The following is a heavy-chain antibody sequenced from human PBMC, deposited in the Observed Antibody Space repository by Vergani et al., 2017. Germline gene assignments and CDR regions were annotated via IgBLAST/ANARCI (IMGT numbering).Heavy chain of an antibody. CDR3: ARHTTYTDS. D-gene: IGHD1-1*01. J-gene: IGHJ4*02. V-gene: IGHV5-51*01. CDR2: IYPADSDT. Sequence: EVELVQSGPEMRKPGESLKISCKGSEYSFGNYWIGWVSQMPGNGLEWMGIIYPADSDTRYSPSFQGQVTISADKSISTDFLQWDSLKASDTALYYCARHTTYTDSWGQGTLVTVSS. CDR1: EYSFGNYW.